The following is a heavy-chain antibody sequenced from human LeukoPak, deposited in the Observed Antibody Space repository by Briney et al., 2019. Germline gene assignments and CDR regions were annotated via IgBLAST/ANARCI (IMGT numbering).Heavy chain of an antibody. CDR2: ISSDGSST. D-gene: IGHD1-1*01. J-gene: IGHJ5*02. CDR1: GFTFSSYY. Sequence: PGGSLSLSCAASGFTFSSYYMHWVRQAPGKGLVWASSISSDGSSTTYADSVKGPFTNSRDNAKNTLYLQTNSLRDEDTAVYSCARAQDIFGTSVDNWFYPCGQGTLVTVSS. V-gene: IGHV3-74*03. CDR3: ARAQDIFGTSVDNWFYP.